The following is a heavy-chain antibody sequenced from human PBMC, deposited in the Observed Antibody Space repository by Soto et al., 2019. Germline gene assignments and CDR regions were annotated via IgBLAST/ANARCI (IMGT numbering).Heavy chain of an antibody. CDR3: AKDSSSLLNYYYFDY. CDR1: GFTFDDYA. CDR2: ISWNSGSI. V-gene: IGHV3-9*01. Sequence: EVQLVESGGGLVQPGRSLRLSCAASGFTFDDYAMHWVRQAPGKGLEWVSGISWNSGSIGYADSVKGRFTISRDNAKNSLYLQMNSLRAEDTALYYCAKDSSSLLNYYYFDYWGQGTLVTVSS. D-gene: IGHD6-6*01. J-gene: IGHJ4*02.